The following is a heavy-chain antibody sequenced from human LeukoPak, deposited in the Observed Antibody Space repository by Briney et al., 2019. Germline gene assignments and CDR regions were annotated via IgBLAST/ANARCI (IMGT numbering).Heavy chain of an antibody. Sequence: PSETLSLTCTVSGGSISSSSYYWGWIRQPPGKGLEWIGSIYYSGSTYYNPSLKSRVTISVDTSKNQFSLKLSSVTAADTAVYYSARRAYDFWSGYYNEADWGQGTLVTVSS. V-gene: IGHV4-39*01. D-gene: IGHD3-3*01. CDR3: ARRAYDFWSGYYNEAD. J-gene: IGHJ4*02. CDR2: IYYSGST. CDR1: GGSISSSSYY.